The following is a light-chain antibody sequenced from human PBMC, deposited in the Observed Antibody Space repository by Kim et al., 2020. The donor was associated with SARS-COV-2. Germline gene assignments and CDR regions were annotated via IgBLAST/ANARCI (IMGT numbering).Light chain of an antibody. J-gene: IGLJ3*02. CDR1: SSNIGGNI. V-gene: IGLV1-44*01. CDR2: SNY. Sequence: QSVLTQPPSASGTPGQRVTISCSGSSSNIGGNIVNWYQQVPGTAPKLLIYSNYQRPSGVPDRFSGSKSGTSASLAISGLQSDDEADYYCAAWDDNLNGPVFGGGTKVTVL. CDR3: AAWDDNLNGPV.